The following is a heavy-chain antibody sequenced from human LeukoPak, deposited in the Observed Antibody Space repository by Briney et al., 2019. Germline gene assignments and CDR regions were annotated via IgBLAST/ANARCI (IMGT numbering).Heavy chain of an antibody. CDR3: ARVPRYSYGWIFSYYFDY. CDR2: IYYSGST. Sequence: PSETLSLTCTVSGGSISSSSYYWGWIRQPPGKGLEWIGSIYYSGSTYYNPSLKSRVTISVDTSKNQFSLKLSSVTAADTAVYYCARVPRYSYGWIFSYYFDYWGQGTLVTVSS. J-gene: IGHJ4*02. D-gene: IGHD5-18*01. CDR1: GGSISSSSYY. V-gene: IGHV4-39*07.